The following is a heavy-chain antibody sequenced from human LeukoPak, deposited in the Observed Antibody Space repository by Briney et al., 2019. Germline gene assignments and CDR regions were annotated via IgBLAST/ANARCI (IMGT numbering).Heavy chain of an antibody. CDR3: ARDRYSGSSSNWFDP. CDR1: GFPFSSYA. J-gene: IGHJ5*02. CDR2: IWYDGSNK. V-gene: IGHV3-33*08. Sequence: GGSLRLSCAASGFPFSSYAMHWVRQAPGKGLEWVAVIWYDGSNKYYADSVKGRFTISRDNSKNTLYLQMNSLRAEDTAVYYCARDRYSGSSSNWFDPWGQGTLVTVSS. D-gene: IGHD1-26*01.